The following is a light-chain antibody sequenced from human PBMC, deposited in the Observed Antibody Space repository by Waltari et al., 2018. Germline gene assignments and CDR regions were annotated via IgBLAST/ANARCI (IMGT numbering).Light chain of an antibody. CDR1: NLGARY. CDR3: QAWDGKTVI. CDR2: QDT. Sequence: SFELTQTPPLSESPGQTASITCSGENLGARYVCWYQQKPGQSTMLVLYQDTKRPSGIPERFSGSSSGNTATLTISGTQAMDEAHYYCQAWDGKTVIFGGGTHLTVL. V-gene: IGLV3-1*01. J-gene: IGLJ2*01.